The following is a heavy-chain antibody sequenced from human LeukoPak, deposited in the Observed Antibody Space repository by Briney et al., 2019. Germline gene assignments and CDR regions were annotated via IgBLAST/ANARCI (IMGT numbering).Heavy chain of an antibody. V-gene: IGHV1-18*01. CDR3: ARVTTVTRSPWSWGPKKIGQEVNWFDP. J-gene: IGHJ5*02. CDR2: ISPYNADT. D-gene: IGHD4-17*01. Sequence: GASLRVSCKASGYTFSDYSITWVRQAPGQGLEWMGWISPYNADTNYAQNSQGRVTMTTDRSTRTAYMELRNLRSDDTAVYYCARVTTVTRSPWSWGPKKIGQEVNWFDPWGQGTLITVS. CDR1: GYTFSDYS.